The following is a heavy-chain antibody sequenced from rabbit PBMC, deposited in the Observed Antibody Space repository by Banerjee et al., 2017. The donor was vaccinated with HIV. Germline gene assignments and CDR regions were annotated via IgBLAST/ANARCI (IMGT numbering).Heavy chain of an antibody. CDR3: ARDAADYGNARDL. J-gene: IGHJ6*01. CDR1: GFDFSSNA. D-gene: IGHD6-1*01. V-gene: IGHV1S47*01. CDR2: IYISTAIT. Sequence: QEQLVESGGGLVQPGGSLKLACKASGFDFSSNAMYWVRQAPGKGLESIACIYISTAITYYASWVNGRFTISKTSSTTVTLQMTSLTAADTATYFCARDAADYGNARDLWGPGTLVTVS.